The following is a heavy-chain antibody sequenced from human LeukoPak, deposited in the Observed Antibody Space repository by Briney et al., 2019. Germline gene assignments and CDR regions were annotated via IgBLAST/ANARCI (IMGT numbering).Heavy chain of an antibody. J-gene: IGHJ5*02. CDR3: AREIPYDTTNWFDP. D-gene: IGHD3-9*01. CDR2: IIPIFGTA. CDR1: GGTFSSYA. Sequence: SVKVSCKASGGTFSSYAISWVRQAPGQGLEWMGGIIPIFGTANYAQKFQGRVTITADKSTSTAYMGLSSLRSEDTAVYYCAREIPYDTTNWFDPWGQGTLVTVSS. V-gene: IGHV1-69*06.